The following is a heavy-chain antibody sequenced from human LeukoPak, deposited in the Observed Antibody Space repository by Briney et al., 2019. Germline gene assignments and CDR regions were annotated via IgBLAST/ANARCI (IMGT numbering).Heavy chain of an antibody. V-gene: IGHV3-23*01. Sequence: PGGSLRLSCAASGFTFSTYSMNWVRQAPGKGLEWVSIISGAGATTDYADSVKGRFTISRDNSRNTLYLQMNSLRVEDTAVYYCAKKNLAAAGPNYFDYWGQGTLVTVSS. CDR2: ISGAGATT. CDR3: AKKNLAAAGPNYFDY. D-gene: IGHD6-13*01. CDR1: GFTFSTYS. J-gene: IGHJ4*02.